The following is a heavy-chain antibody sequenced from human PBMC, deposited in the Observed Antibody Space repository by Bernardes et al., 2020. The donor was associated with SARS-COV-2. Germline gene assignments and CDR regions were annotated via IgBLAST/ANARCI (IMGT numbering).Heavy chain of an antibody. Sequence: TLSLTCTVSGGSISSYYWSWIRQPPGKGLEWIGYIYYSGGTNYNPSLKSRVTISVDTSKNQFSLKLSSVTAADTAVYYCARDLSYCGGDCYSDSNDAFDIWGQGTMVTVSS. CDR3: ARDLSYCGGDCYSDSNDAFDI. J-gene: IGHJ3*02. CDR1: GGSISSYY. V-gene: IGHV4-59*01. CDR2: IYYSGGT. D-gene: IGHD2-21*02.